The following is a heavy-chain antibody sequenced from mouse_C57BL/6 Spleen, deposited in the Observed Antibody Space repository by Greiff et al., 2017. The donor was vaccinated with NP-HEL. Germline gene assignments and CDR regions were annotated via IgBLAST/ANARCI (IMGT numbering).Heavy chain of an antibody. CDR1: GYAFSSSW. J-gene: IGHJ2*01. CDR3: ARRDYSKDYFDY. Sequence: QVQLKESGPELVKPGASVKISCKASGYAFSSSWMNWVKQRPGKGLEWIGRIYPGDGDTNYNGKFKGKATLTADKSSSTAYMQLSSLTSEDSAVYFCARRDYSKDYFDYWGQGTTLTVSS. V-gene: IGHV1-82*01. D-gene: IGHD2-5*01. CDR2: IYPGDGDT.